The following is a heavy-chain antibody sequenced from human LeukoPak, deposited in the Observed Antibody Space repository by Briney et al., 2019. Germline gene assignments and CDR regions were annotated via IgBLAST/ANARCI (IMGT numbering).Heavy chain of an antibody. J-gene: IGHJ6*03. CDR3: ARAGFWSKAYYYYYYMDV. V-gene: IGHV1-8*01. CDR1: GYTFTSYD. Sequence: ASVKVSCKASGYTFTSYDINWVRQATGQGLEWMGWMNPNSGNTGYAQKFQGRVTMTRNTSISTAYMELGSLRSEDTAVYYCARAGFWSKAYYYYYYMDVWGKGTTVTVSS. D-gene: IGHD3-3*01. CDR2: MNPNSGNT.